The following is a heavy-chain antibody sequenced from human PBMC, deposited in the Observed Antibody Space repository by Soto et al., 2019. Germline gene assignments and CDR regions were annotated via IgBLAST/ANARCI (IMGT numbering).Heavy chain of an antibody. CDR3: ARSAIPRGGWLRR. CDR1: DGSLSTYY. V-gene: IGHV4-4*07. CDR2: IYASGST. Sequence: PSETLSLTCIVSDGSLSTYYWNWIRQPAGKGLEWIGRIYASGSTNYNPSLKSRVTMSVDTSKNQFSLRMISVTAADTAMYYCARSAIPRGGWLRRWGQGVLVTVSS. D-gene: IGHD6-19*01. J-gene: IGHJ4*02.